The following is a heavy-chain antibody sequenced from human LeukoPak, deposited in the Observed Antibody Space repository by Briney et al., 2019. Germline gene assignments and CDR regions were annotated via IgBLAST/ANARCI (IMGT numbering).Heavy chain of an antibody. Sequence: ASVKVSCKASGYTFTGYYMHWVRQAPGQGLEWMGWINPNSGGTNYAQKFQGRVTMTRDTSISTAYMELSRLRSDDTAVYYCARSGSHANYDYYYMDVWGKGTTVTVS. V-gene: IGHV1-2*02. CDR2: INPNSGGT. D-gene: IGHD1-26*01. CDR3: ARSGSHANYDYYYMDV. CDR1: GYTFTGYY. J-gene: IGHJ6*03.